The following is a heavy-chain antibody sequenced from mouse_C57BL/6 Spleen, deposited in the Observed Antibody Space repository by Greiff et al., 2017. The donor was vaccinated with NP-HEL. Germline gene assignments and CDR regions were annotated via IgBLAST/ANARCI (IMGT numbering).Heavy chain of an antibody. CDR2: INPNNGGT. J-gene: IGHJ1*03. V-gene: IGHV1-18*01. CDR3: ARRGYYGSSYYWYFDV. D-gene: IGHD1-1*01. CDR1: GYTFTDYN. Sequence: EVKLQQSGPELVKPGASVKIPCKASGYTFTDYNMDWVKQSHGKSLEWIGDINPNNGGTIYNQKFKGKATLTVDKSSSTAYMELRSLTSEDTAVYYCARRGYYGSSYYWYFDVWGTGTTVTVSS.